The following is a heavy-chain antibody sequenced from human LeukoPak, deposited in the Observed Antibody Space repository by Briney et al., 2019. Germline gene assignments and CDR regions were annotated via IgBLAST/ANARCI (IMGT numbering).Heavy chain of an antibody. J-gene: IGHJ5*02. CDR2: MNPNGGNT. Sequence: ASVKVSCKASGYTFTSYDINWVRQATGQGLEWMGWMNPNGGNTGYAQKFQGRVTMTRNTSISTAYMELSSLRSEDTAVYYCARLYCTNGVCYAERNWFDPWGQGTLVTVSS. D-gene: IGHD2-8*01. CDR1: GYTFTSYD. V-gene: IGHV1-8*01. CDR3: ARLYCTNGVCYAERNWFDP.